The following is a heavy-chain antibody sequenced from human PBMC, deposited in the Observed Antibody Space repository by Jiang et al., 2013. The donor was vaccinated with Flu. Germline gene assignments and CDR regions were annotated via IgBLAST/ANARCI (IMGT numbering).Heavy chain of an antibody. Sequence: SRVTISVDTSKNQFSLKLSSVTAADTAVYYCARGGTIAAAGHYYYYGMDVWGQGTTVTVSS. J-gene: IGHJ6*02. D-gene: IGHD6-13*01. CDR3: ARGGTIAAAGHYYYYGMDV. V-gene: IGHV4-30-2*04.